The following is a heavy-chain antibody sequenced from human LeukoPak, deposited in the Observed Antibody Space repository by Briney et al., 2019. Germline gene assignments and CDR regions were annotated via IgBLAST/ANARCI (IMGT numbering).Heavy chain of an antibody. D-gene: IGHD5-18*01. CDR2: ISSSSSYI. J-gene: IGHJ4*02. CDR1: GFTFSSYS. Sequence: GRSLRLSCAASGFTFSSYSMNWVRQAPGKGLEWVSSISSSSSYIYYADSVKGRFTISRGNAKNSLYLQMNSLRAEDTAVYYCAICNVDTAGVDYWGQGTLVTVSS. CDR3: AICNVDTAGVDY. V-gene: IGHV3-21*01.